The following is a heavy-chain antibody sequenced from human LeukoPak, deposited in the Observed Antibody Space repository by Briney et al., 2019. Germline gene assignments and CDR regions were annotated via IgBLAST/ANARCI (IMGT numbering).Heavy chain of an antibody. CDR2: ISGGGEIT. CDR1: GFTFNYYG. J-gene: IGHJ4*02. D-gene: IGHD5-18*01. Sequence: GGSLRLSCAASGFTFNYYGMSWVRQAPGKGLEWVSAISGGGEITQYADSVKGRFTISRDNSKNTLYLQMNSLRAEDTAVYYCATLPNYSYGHPYYFDSWGQGTLVTVSS. V-gene: IGHV3-23*01. CDR3: ATLPNYSYGHPYYFDS.